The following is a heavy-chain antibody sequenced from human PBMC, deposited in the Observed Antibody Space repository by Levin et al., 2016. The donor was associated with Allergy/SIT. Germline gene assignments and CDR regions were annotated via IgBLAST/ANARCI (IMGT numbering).Heavy chain of an antibody. CDR2: IYSDGST. CDR1: GFTVSSNY. D-gene: IGHD1-26*01. CDR3: ARASIVPGRFSYFGY. Sequence: GESLKISCAVSGFTVSSNYMSWVRQAPGKGLEWVSTIYSDGSTYHADSVKGRFTISRDNSKNTLYLQMNSLRAEDTAVYYCARASIVPGRFSYFGYWGQGTLVTVSS. J-gene: IGHJ4*02. V-gene: IGHV3-53*01.